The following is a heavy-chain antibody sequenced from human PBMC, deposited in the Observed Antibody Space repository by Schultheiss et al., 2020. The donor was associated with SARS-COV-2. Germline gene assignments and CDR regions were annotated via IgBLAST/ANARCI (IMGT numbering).Heavy chain of an antibody. CDR2: INSDGSST. D-gene: IGHD2-2*01. J-gene: IGHJ4*02. CDR1: GFTFSSYW. V-gene: IGHV3-74*01. Sequence: GESLKISCAASGFTFSSYWMHWVRQAPGKGLVWVSRINSDGSSTSYADSVKGRFTISRDNAKNTLYLQMNSLRAEDTAVYYCAKDSGYCSSTSCYYIRGFDYWGQGTLVTVSS. CDR3: AKDSGYCSSTSCYYIRGFDY.